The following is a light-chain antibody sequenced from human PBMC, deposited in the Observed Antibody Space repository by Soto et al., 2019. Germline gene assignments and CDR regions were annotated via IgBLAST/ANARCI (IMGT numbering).Light chain of an antibody. V-gene: IGKV3-15*01. CDR1: QSVISH. Sequence: EIVMTQSPATLSVSPGERATLSCRASQSVISHLACYRQQPGQAPTLLIYGASTRATGIPAKFSGSGSGTEFTLTISSLQSEDLAVYYCQQYNIWPLTFGGGTKVEIK. J-gene: IGKJ4*01. CDR2: GAS. CDR3: QQYNIWPLT.